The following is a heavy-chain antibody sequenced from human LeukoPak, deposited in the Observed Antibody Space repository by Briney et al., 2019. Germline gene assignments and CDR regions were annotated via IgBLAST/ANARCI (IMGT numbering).Heavy chain of an antibody. V-gene: IGHV3-48*03. D-gene: IGHD4-23*01. Sequence: PGGSLRLSCAASGFTFSSYNMSWVRQAPGKGLEWVSYISSSGSTIYYADSVKGRFSISRDNAKNSLYLQMNSLRAEDTAVYYCARDYGGSSPFDYWGQGTLVTVSS. CDR2: ISSSGSTI. J-gene: IGHJ4*02. CDR3: ARDYGGSSPFDY. CDR1: GFTFSSYN.